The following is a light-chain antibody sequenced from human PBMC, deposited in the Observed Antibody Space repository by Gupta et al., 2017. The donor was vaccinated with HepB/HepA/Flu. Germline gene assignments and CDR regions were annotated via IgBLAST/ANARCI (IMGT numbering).Light chain of an antibody. CDR3: QQWLSLSLST. CDR2: WAS. J-gene: IGKJ1*01. V-gene: IGKV4-1*01. CDR1: HSLLYSPTGKSH. Sequence: DIVMTQSPESLSLSLGETATITCKSSHSLLYSPTGKSHIAWFQQRPGQSPKLLVYWASTRKSGVSARFSGSGSGTDFTLTINSLQAEDAAIYYCQQWLSLSLSTFGQGTKVEIK.